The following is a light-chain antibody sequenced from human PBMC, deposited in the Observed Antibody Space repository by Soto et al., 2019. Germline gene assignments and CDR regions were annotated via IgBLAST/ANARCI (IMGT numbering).Light chain of an antibody. CDR2: DAS. CDR1: QSVSSSY. J-gene: IGKJ5*01. V-gene: IGKV3D-20*02. CDR3: QQRSNWPPIT. Sequence: VMTQSQATLSVSPGERATLSCRASQSVSSSYLAWYQQKPGQAPRLLIYDASNRATGIPARFSGSGSGTDFTLTISSLEPEDAAVYYCQQRSNWPPITFAQGTRLEIK.